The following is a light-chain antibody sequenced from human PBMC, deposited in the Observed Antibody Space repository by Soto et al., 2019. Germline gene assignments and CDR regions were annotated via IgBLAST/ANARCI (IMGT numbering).Light chain of an antibody. Sequence: DIQMTQSPSSLSAFVGDRVTITCQASQDISNYLNWYQQKPGKAPKLLIYDASTLETGVPSRFSGGGSGTDFTFTISSLQPEDVATYYCQQYDNLLTFGGGTKVDIK. CDR1: QDISNY. CDR2: DAS. CDR3: QQYDNLLT. V-gene: IGKV1-33*01. J-gene: IGKJ4*01.